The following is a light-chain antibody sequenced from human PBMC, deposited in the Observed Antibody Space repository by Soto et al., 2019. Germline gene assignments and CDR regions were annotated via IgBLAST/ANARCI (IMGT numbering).Light chain of an antibody. J-gene: IGKJ5*01. CDR3: HQYNNWPPIT. CDR1: QSVSSN. V-gene: IGKV3-15*01. Sequence: EIVMTQSPATLSVSPGERATLSCRASQSVSSNLAWYQQKPGQAPRLLIYGASTRATGIPARFSGSGSGTEFTLTLSSLQSEDFAVYYCHQYNNWPPITFGQGTRLEIK. CDR2: GAS.